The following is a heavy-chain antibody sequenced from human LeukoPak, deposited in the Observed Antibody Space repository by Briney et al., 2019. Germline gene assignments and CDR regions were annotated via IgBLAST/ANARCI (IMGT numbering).Heavy chain of an antibody. D-gene: IGHD6-13*01. V-gene: IGHV3-23*01. Sequence: GGSLRLSCAASGFTFSSYAMSWVRQAPGKGLEWVSTISGSGGSTHYADSVKGRCTIFRDNSKNTLYLHMNSLRADDTAVYYCAKGLAAADYYYDYWGQGTLVTVSS. CDR3: AKGLAAADYYYDY. CDR2: ISGSGGST. CDR1: GFTFSSYA. J-gene: IGHJ4*02.